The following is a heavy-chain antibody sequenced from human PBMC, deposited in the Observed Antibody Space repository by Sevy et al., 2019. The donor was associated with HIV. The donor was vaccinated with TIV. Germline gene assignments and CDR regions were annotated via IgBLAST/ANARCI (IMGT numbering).Heavy chain of an antibody. D-gene: IGHD3-22*01. V-gene: IGHV4-59*01. CDR3: ARGYDSSGTIPN. J-gene: IGHJ4*02. Sequence: QSQTLSLTCTVSGGSISSYYWSWIRQPPGKGLEWIGYIYYSGSTNYNPSLKSRVTISVDTSKNQFSLKLSSVTAADTAVYYCARGYDSSGTIPNWGQGTLVTVSS. CDR1: GGSISSYY. CDR2: IYYSGST.